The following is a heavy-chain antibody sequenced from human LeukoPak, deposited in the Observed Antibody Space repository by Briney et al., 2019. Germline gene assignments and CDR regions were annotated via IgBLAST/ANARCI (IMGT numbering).Heavy chain of an antibody. J-gene: IGHJ5*02. V-gene: IGHV4-59*01. CDR1: GGSISSYY. CDR2: IYYSGST. CDR3: AREGSSWYGGTNWFDP. Sequence: SETLSLTCTVSGGSISSYYWSWIRQPPGKGLEWIGYIYYSGSTNYNPSLKSRVTISVDTSKNQFSLKLSSVTAADTAVYYCAREGSSWYGGTNWFDPWGQGTLVTVSS. D-gene: IGHD6-13*01.